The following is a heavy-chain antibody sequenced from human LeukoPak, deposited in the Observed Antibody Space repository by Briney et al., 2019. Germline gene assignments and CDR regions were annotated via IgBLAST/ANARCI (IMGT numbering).Heavy chain of an antibody. J-gene: IGHJ4*02. D-gene: IGHD1-26*01. V-gene: IGHV3-23*01. CDR2: ISGSGGST. CDR1: GFTFSSYA. CDR3: AKDVPSGSYYNY. Sequence: PGRSLRLSCAASGFTFSSYAMSWVRQAPGKGLEWVSAISGSGGSTYYADSVKDRFTISRDNSKNTPYLQMNSLRAEDTAVYYCAKDVPSGSYYNYWGQGTLVTVSS.